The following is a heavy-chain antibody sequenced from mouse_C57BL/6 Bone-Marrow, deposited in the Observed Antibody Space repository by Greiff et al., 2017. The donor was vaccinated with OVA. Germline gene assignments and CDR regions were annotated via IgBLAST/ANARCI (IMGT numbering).Heavy chain of an antibody. Sequence: EVKLVESGGGLVKPGGSLKLSCAASGFTFSSYAMSWVRQTPEQRLEWVATISDGGSYTYYPDNVKGRFTISRDNAKNTRYMQMSQLKSEDTAMYYCARVYNYDEDWYFDVWGTGTTVTVTS. J-gene: IGHJ1*03. D-gene: IGHD2-12*01. CDR1: GFTFSSYA. CDR2: ISDGGSYT. V-gene: IGHV5-4*03. CDR3: ARVYNYDEDWYFDV.